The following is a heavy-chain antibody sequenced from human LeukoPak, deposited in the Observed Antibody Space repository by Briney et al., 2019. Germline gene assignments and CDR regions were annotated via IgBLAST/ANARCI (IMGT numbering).Heavy chain of an antibody. CDR1: GYTFTSYG. Sequence: ASVKVSCKASGYTFTSYGISWVRQAPGQGLEWMGWISAYNGNTNYAQKLQGRVTMTTDTSTSTAYMELRSLRSDDTAVYYCARDRRPRITMVRGGGDAFDIWGQGTMVTVSS. CDR2: ISAYNGNT. J-gene: IGHJ3*02. D-gene: IGHD3-10*01. CDR3: ARDRRPRITMVRGGGDAFDI. V-gene: IGHV1-18*01.